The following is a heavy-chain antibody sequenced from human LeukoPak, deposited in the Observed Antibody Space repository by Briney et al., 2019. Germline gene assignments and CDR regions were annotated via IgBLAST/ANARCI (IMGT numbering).Heavy chain of an antibody. CDR1: GGTFSSYA. Sequence: SVKVSCKASGGTFSSYAINWVRQAPGQGLEWMGKIIPILNIENYAQMFQGRVTITADKSTSTAYMELSSLRSEDTAMYFCARDRGIQLWSFDYWGQGTLVTVSS. J-gene: IGHJ4*02. D-gene: IGHD5-18*01. CDR2: IIPILNIE. V-gene: IGHV1-69*04. CDR3: ARDRGIQLWSFDY.